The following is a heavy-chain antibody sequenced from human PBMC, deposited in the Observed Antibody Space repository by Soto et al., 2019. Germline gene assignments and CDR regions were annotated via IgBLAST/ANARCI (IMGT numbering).Heavy chain of an antibody. Sequence: QVQLQESGPGLVKHSETLSLTCTVSGGSISSYYWSWIRQPPGKGLEWIGYISDSGSTNYNPSLKSRVTISVDTSNNQFSLKLSSVTAADTAVYYCARRIKYYYAMDVWGQGTTVTVSS. D-gene: IGHD2-15*01. CDR2: ISDSGST. V-gene: IGHV4-59*08. CDR1: GGSISSYY. J-gene: IGHJ6*02. CDR3: ARRIKYYYAMDV.